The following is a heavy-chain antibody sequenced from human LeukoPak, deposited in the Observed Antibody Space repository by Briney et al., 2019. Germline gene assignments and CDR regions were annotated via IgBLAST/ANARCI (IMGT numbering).Heavy chain of an antibody. CDR1: GYKFTNYW. V-gene: IGHV5-51*01. CDR2: VYPGDSDA. J-gene: IGHJ4*02. Sequence: GESLKISCKGSGYKFTNYWIGWVRQMPGKGLEWMGSVYPGDSDARYSPSFQGQVTVPADRYISTAYLQWSSLKASDTAMYYCARQFYYDRSGFFVGAYWGQGSLVTVSS. D-gene: IGHD3-22*01. CDR3: ARQFYYDRSGFFVGAY.